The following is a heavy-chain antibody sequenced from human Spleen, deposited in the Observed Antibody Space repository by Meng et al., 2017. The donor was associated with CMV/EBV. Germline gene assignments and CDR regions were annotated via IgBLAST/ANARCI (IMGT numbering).Heavy chain of an antibody. CDR2: INHSGST. V-gene: IGHV4-34*01. Sequence: SETLSLTCAVYGGSSSGYYWSWIRQPPGKGLEWIGEINHSGSTNYNPSLKSRVTISVDTSTNHFSLKLSSVTAADTAVYYCASPHPTYGMDVWCQGTTVTVSS. CDR1: GGSSSGYY. CDR3: ASPHPTYGMDV. J-gene: IGHJ6*02.